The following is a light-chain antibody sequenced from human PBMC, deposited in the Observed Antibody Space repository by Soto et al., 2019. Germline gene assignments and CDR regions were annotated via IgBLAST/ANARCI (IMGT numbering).Light chain of an antibody. CDR2: EGT. CDR1: SSDVGTSNL. CDR3: CSYGGSTTHVI. J-gene: IGLJ2*01. Sequence: QSALTQPASASGSPGQSITISCTGTSSDVGTSNLVSWYQQCPGKTPKLMIYEGTKRPSGLSQRFSGSKSGNTASLTITGLQAYDEADYYCCSYGGSTTHVIFGGGTKLTVL. V-gene: IGLV2-23*01.